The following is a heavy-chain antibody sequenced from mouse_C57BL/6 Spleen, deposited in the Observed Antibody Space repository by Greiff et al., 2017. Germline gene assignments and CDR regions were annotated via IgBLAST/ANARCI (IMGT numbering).Heavy chain of an antibody. Sequence: EVQLQQSGPELVKPGASVTMSCKASGYTFTDYNMHWVKQSHGKSLEWIGYINPNNGGTSYNQKFKGKATLTVNKSSSTAYMELRSLTSEESAVYYCARRGGYVDYYAMDYWGQGTSGTVSS. CDR1: GYTFTDYN. V-gene: IGHV1-22*01. D-gene: IGHD3-2*02. CDR2: INPNNGGT. J-gene: IGHJ4*01. CDR3: ARRGGYVDYYAMDY.